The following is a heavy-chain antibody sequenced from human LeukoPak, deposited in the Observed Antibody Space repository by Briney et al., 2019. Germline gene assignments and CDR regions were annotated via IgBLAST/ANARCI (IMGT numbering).Heavy chain of an antibody. Sequence: SETLSLTCTVSGGSISSYYWSWIRQPSGKGLEWIGYIYYSGSTNYNPSLKSRVTISVDTSKNQFSLKLSSVTAADTAVYYCASRYCSSTSCEYYFDYWGQGTLVTVSS. J-gene: IGHJ4*02. V-gene: IGHV4-59*08. CDR3: ASRYCSSTSCEYYFDY. D-gene: IGHD2-2*01. CDR1: GGSISSYY. CDR2: IYYSGST.